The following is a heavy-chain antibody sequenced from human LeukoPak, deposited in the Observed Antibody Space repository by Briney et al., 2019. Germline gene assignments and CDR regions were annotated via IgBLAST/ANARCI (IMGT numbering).Heavy chain of an antibody. CDR3: GRSNDYGDYKTDY. V-gene: IGHV1-8*01. Sequence: ASVKVSCKASGYTFTSFDINWVRQATGQGLEWMGWINPNSGNTGYAQKFQGRVSMTRDTSISTAYMELSSLTSEDTAVYYCGRSNDYGDYKTDYWGQGTLVTVSS. CDR2: INPNSGNT. J-gene: IGHJ4*02. D-gene: IGHD4-17*01. CDR1: GYTFTSFD.